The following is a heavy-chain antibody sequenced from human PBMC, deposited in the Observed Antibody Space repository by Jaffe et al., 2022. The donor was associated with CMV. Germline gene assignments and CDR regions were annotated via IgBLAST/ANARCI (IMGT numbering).Heavy chain of an antibody. CDR1: GFTFSNYG. Sequence: QVHLVESGGGVVQPGRSLRLSCAASGFTFSNYGMHWVRQAPGKGLQWVAVIWYDGSNKYYADSVKGRFTISRDNSKNTLYLQMNSLRAEDTAVYYCARDYFDSSGPYWGQGTLVTVSS. D-gene: IGHD3-22*01. V-gene: IGHV3-33*01. J-gene: IGHJ4*02. CDR3: ARDYFDSSGPY. CDR2: IWYDGSNK.